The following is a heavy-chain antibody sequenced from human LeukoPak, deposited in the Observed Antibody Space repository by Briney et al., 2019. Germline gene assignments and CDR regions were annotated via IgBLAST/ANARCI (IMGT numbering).Heavy chain of an antibody. D-gene: IGHD6-19*01. CDR3: ARAEPGVTVAGIDS. V-gene: IGHV3-48*03. CDR2: ISSSGSTI. J-gene: IGHJ4*02. Sequence: GGSLRLSCAASGFTFSSYEMNWVRQAPGKGLEWVSYISSSGSTIYYADSVKGRFTISRDNAKNSLYLQMNSLRTEDTAVYYCARAEPGVTVAGIDSWGQGTLVTVSS. CDR1: GFTFSSYE.